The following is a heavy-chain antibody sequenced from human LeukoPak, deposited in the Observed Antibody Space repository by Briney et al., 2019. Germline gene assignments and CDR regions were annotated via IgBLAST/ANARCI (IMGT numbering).Heavy chain of an antibody. CDR2: TYYRSKWYN. J-gene: IGHJ5*02. D-gene: IGHD1-26*01. Sequence: SQTLSLTCGISGDSVSSNTAAWNWIRQSPSRGLEWLGRTYYRSKWYNNYAVSVKSRITINSDSSKNQVSLQLNSVTPEDTAIYYCARDPLTGSYGVNWLDPWGQGTLVTVSS. CDR3: ARDPLTGSYGVNWLDP. CDR1: GDSVSSNTAA. V-gene: IGHV6-1*01.